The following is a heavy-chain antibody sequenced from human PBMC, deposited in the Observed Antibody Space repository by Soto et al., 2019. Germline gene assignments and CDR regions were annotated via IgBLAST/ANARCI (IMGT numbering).Heavy chain of an antibody. D-gene: IGHD4-17*01. Sequence: LCSAACGVRVRNSWMHGARQAPGKGLVWVSRMNPEVTTISYADSVKGRFTISRDNARDTLHLEMNSLRADDTAVYYCGRGAYGDPVDFWGQGTLVTVSS. J-gene: IGHJ4*02. CDR1: GVRVRNSW. V-gene: IGHV3-74*01. CDR2: MNPEVTTI. CDR3: GRGAYGDPVDF.